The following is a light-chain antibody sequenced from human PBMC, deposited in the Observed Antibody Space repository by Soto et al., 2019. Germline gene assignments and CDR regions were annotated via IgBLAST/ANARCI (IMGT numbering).Light chain of an antibody. V-gene: IGKV3-11*01. CDR3: QQRSNWPPS. CDR2: VAS. CDR1: QSVSSY. J-gene: IGKJ2*01. Sequence: EIVLTQSPATLYLSPGERATLSCRASQSVSSYLAWYQQKPGQAPRLLIYVASNRATGITARFSGSGSGTDFTLTISSLEPEDFAVYYGQQRSNWPPSFGQGTKLEIK.